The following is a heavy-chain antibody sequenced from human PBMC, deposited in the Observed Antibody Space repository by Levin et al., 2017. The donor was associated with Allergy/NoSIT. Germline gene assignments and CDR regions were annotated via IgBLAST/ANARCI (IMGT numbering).Heavy chain of an antibody. V-gene: IGHV4-59*01. CDR3: ASRESRGAFDI. J-gene: IGHJ3*02. Sequence: SQTLSLTCTVSGGSISSYYWSWIRQPPGKGLEWIGYIYYSGSTNYNPSLKSRVTISVDTSKNQFSLKLSSVTAADTAVYYCASRESRGAFDIWGQGTMVIVSS. D-gene: IGHD2-2*01. CDR2: IYYSGST. CDR1: GGSISSYY.